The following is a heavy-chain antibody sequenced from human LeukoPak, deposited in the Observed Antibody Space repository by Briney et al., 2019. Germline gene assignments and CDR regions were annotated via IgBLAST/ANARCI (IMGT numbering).Heavy chain of an antibody. CDR3: ARDLLGWELHYFDY. J-gene: IGHJ4*02. CDR1: GFTFSSYG. Sequence: GGTLRLSCAASGFTFSSYGMSWVRQAPGKGLEWVSSISGSSSYIYYADSVKGRFSISRDNAKNSLYLQMNSLRAEDTAVYYCARDLLGWELHYFDYWGQGTLVTVSS. CDR2: ISGSSSYI. D-gene: IGHD1-26*01. V-gene: IGHV3-21*01.